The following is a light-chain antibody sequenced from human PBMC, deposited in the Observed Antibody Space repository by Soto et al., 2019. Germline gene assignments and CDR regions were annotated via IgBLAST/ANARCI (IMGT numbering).Light chain of an antibody. Sequence: QTVVTQEPSFSVSPGGTVTLTCGLNSGSVSSSYYPSWYQQAPGQAPRTLIYSTNTRSSGVPDRFSGSILGNKAALTITGAQADDEADYYCVLCMGSGVDAFGTGTKVTVL. CDR3: VLCMGSGVDA. CDR1: SGSVSSSYY. J-gene: IGLJ1*01. CDR2: STN. V-gene: IGLV8-61*01.